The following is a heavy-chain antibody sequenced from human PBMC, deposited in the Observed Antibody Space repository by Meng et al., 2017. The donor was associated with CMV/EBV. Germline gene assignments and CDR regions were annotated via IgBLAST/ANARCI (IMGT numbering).Heavy chain of an antibody. J-gene: IGHJ5*02. CDR3: ARGAFSDCSSTSCQNWFDP. CDR1: GFTFSSYA. CDR2: ISYDGSNK. Sequence: TCAASGFTFSSYAMHWVRQAPGKGLEWVAVISYDGSNKYYADSVKGRFTISRDNSKNTLYLQMNSLRAEDTAVYYCARGAFSDCSSTSCQNWFDPWGQGTLVTVSS. V-gene: IGHV3-30-3*01. D-gene: IGHD2-2*01.